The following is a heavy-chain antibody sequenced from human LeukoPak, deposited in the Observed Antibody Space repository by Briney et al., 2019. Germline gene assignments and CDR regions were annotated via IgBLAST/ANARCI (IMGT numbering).Heavy chain of an antibody. CDR2: IYYSGST. V-gene: IGHV4-39*07. CDR3: ARAHFLVATIKRVEYFDY. CDR1: GGSISSSSYY. J-gene: IGHJ4*02. D-gene: IGHD5-12*01. Sequence: SETLSLTCTVSGGSISSSSYYWGWIRQPPGKGLEWIGSIYYSGSTYYNPSLKSRVTISVDKSKNQFSLKLSSVTAADTAVYYCARAHFLVATIKRVEYFDYWGQGTLVTVSS.